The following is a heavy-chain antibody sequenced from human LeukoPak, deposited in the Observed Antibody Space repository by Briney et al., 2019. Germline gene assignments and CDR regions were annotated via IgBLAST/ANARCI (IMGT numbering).Heavy chain of an antibody. J-gene: IGHJ6*02. CDR3: ARLPTSDYYYYGMDV. D-gene: IGHD2-2*01. CDR2: IYYSGST. V-gene: IGHV4-59*08. Sequence: SETLSLTCTVSGGSISSYYWSWIRQPPGQGLEWIGYIYYSGSTNYNPSLKSRVTISVDTSKNQFSLKLRSVTAADTAVYYCARLPTSDYYYYGMDVWGQGTTVTVSS. CDR1: GGSISSYY.